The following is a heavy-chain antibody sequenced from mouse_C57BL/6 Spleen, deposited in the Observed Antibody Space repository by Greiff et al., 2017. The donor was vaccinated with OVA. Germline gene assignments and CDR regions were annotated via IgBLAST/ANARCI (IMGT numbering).Heavy chain of an antibody. Sequence: VQLQQSGAELVKPGASVKLSCKASGYTFTSYWMQWVKQRPGQGLEWIGEIDPSDSYTNYNQKLNGKATLTVDKSSSTAYMQLNSLTSEDSAVYYCARGPVAYYFDYWGQGTTLTVSS. J-gene: IGHJ2*01. CDR2: IDPSDSYT. V-gene: IGHV1-50*01. CDR3: ARGPVAYYFDY. D-gene: IGHD1-1*01. CDR1: GYTFTSYW.